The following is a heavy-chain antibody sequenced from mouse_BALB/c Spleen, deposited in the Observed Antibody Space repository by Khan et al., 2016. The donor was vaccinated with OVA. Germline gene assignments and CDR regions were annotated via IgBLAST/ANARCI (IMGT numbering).Heavy chain of an antibody. D-gene: IGHD2-1*01. CDR2: IDPANGDT. V-gene: IGHV14-3*02. CDR1: GFNIKDTY. Sequence: EVQLQQSGAELVKPGASVKLSCTASGFNIKDTYIHWVKERPEQGPAWIGRIDPANGDTKYDPKFQGKATIAADTSSNTAYLQLSSLTSEDTAVYYCATLYGSPFTYWGQGTLVTVSA. CDR3: ATLYGSPFTY. J-gene: IGHJ3*01.